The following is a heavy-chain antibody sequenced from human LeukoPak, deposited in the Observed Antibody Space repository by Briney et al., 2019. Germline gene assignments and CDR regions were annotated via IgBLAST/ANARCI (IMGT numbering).Heavy chain of an antibody. Sequence: GGSLRLSCAASGFSFSEYWMSWVRQAPGKGLEWVANINPVGSETYYVDSVRGRFTISRDSAKNSLSLQMNNLRVEDTAVYYCARAGSHWHYVYWGQGTVVTVSS. CDR2: INPVGSET. V-gene: IGHV3-7*01. J-gene: IGHJ4*02. CDR3: ARAGSHWHYVY. CDR1: GFSFSEYW. D-gene: IGHD3-10*01.